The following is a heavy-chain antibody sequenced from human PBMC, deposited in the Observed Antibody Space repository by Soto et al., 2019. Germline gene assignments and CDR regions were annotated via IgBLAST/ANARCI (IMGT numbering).Heavy chain of an antibody. CDR1: GGSISSSSYY. V-gene: IGHV4-39*01. CDR3: ARGTGSGDCSGGSCFTQCFDY. CDR2: IYYSGST. J-gene: IGHJ4*02. Sequence: SETLSLTCTVSGGSISSSSYYWGWIRQPPGKGLEWIGSIYYSGSTYYNPSLKSRVTISVDTSKNQFSLKLSSVTAADTAVYYCARGTGSGDCSGGSCFTQCFDYWGQGTLVTVSS. D-gene: IGHD2-15*01.